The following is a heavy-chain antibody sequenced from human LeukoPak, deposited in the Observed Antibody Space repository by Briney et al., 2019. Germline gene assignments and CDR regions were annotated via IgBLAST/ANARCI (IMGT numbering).Heavy chain of an antibody. CDR3: ARDKPPPYYYDSSGIFDY. CDR1: GFTFSSHA. D-gene: IGHD3-22*01. V-gene: IGHV3-33*08. CDR2: IWYDGSNK. Sequence: PGGSLRLSCAASGFTFSSHAMHWVRQAPGKGLEWVAVIWYDGSNKYYADSVKGRFTISRDNSKNTLYLQMNSLRAEDTAVYYCARDKPPPYYYDSSGIFDYWGQGTLVTVSS. J-gene: IGHJ4*02.